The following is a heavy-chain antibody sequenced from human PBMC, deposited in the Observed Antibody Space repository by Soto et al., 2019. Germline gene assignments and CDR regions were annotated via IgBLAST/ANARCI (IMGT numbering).Heavy chain of an antibody. Sequence: SVKVSCKASGGTFSSYAISWVRQAPGQGLEWMGGIIPIFGTANYAQKFQGRVTITADESTSTAYMELSSLRSEDTAVYYCARALVIITNWFDPWGQGTLVTVSS. V-gene: IGHV1-69*13. J-gene: IGHJ5*02. CDR2: IIPIFGTA. D-gene: IGHD3-9*01. CDR1: GGTFSSYA. CDR3: ARALVIITNWFDP.